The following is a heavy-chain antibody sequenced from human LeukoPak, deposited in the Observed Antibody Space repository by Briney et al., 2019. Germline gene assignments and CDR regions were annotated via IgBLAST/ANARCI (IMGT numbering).Heavy chain of an antibody. V-gene: IGHV3-21*01. J-gene: IGHJ4*02. D-gene: IGHD4-17*01. CDR3: ARDRDYGTFDY. CDR2: ISVSGTYI. Sequence: PGGSLRLSCAASGFTFSSYSMNWVRQAPGKGLEWVSSISVSGTYIYYSNSVKGRFTISRDNAKNSLYLEMNSLRSDDTAIYYCARDRDYGTFDYWGQGTLVTVSS. CDR1: GFTFSSYS.